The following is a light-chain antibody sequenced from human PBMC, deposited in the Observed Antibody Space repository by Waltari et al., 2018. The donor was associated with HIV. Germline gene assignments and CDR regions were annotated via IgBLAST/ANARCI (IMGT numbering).Light chain of an antibody. CDR1: RSNIGSNN. Sequence: QSVLTQPPSASGTPGQRVTISCSGSRSNIGSNNVNWYQQLPGTAPKLVIYSNNQRPSGVPERFSGSKSGTSASLAISGLQSEDEADYYCSAWDDNVNALFGGGTRLTVV. J-gene: IGLJ2*01. V-gene: IGLV1-44*01. CDR3: SAWDDNVNAL. CDR2: SNN.